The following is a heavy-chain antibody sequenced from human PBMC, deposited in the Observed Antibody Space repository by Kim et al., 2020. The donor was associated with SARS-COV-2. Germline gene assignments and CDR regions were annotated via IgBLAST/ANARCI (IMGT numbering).Heavy chain of an antibody. D-gene: IGHD6-13*01. J-gene: IGHJ4*02. CDR3: ARAGGIAAAGRSFDY. Sequence: AVSVKSRITINPATSKNQFSLQLTSVTPEDTAVYYCARAGGIAAAGRSFDYWGQGTLVTVSS. V-gene: IGHV6-1*01.